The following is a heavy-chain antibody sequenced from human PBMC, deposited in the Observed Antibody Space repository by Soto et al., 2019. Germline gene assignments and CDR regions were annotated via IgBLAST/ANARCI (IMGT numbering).Heavy chain of an antibody. CDR2: IYYSGST. J-gene: IGHJ3*02. CDR1: GGSISSYY. D-gene: IGHD3-10*01. Sequence: SETLSLTCTVSGGSISSYYWSWIRQPPGKGLEWIGYIYYSGSTNYNPSLKSRVTISVDTSKNQFSLKLSSVTAADTAVYYCARRYGVAFDIWGQGTMVTISS. V-gene: IGHV4-59*01. CDR3: ARRYGVAFDI.